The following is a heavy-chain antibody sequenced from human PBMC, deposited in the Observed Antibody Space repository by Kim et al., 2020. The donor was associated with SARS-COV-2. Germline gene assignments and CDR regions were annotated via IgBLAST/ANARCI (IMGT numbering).Heavy chain of an antibody. J-gene: IGHJ3*02. V-gene: IGHV1-8*01. Sequence: YAQKFQGRVTMTRNTSISTAYRELSSLRSEDTAVYYCARGLSSSWGDAFDIWGQGTMVTVSS. D-gene: IGHD6-13*01. CDR3: ARGLSSSWGDAFDI.